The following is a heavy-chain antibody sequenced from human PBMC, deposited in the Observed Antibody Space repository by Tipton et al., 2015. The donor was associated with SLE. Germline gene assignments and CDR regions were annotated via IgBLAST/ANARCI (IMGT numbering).Heavy chain of an antibody. D-gene: IGHD5-24*01. CDR3: ARGWTEMARTYSLRYYYYMDV. V-gene: IGHV4-34*01. CDR1: GGPTSSYY. J-gene: IGHJ6*03. CDR2: INHSGST. Sequence: TLSLTCIVSGGPTSSYYWGWIRQSPGKGLEWIGDINHSGSTNYNPSLKSRVTISVDPSKNQLSLNLYSVTAADTAVYYCARGWTEMARTYSLRYYYYMDVWGKGTTVTVSS.